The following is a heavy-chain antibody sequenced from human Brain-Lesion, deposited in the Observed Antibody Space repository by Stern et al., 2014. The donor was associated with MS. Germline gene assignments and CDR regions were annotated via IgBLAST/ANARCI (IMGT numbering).Heavy chain of an antibody. CDR2: IYSSGST. J-gene: IGHJ4*02. CDR3: ARETGGYTYGDTDFFDY. Sequence: VHLVESGPGLVKPSQTLSLTCIVSGGSISSGSFYWNWIRQPAGKGLEWIGRIYSSGSTNYNPYLKRRVTISGDKSTKQFSLTIFSMPAADTAVYYCARETGGYTYGDTDFFDYWGQGALVTVSS. CDR1: GGSISSGSFY. V-gene: IGHV4-61*02. D-gene: IGHD5-18*01.